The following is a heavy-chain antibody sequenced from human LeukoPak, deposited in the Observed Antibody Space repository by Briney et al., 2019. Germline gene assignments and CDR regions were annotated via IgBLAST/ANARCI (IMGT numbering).Heavy chain of an antibody. CDR2: ISSSSSTI. D-gene: IGHD5-24*01. CDR1: GFTFSSYS. J-gene: IGHJ2*01. V-gene: IGHV3-48*04. Sequence: GGSLRLSCAASGFTFSSYSMNWVRQAPGNGLEWVSYISSSSSTIYYADSVKGRFTISRDNAKNSLYLQMNSLRAEDTAVYYCARDRSDGYNSIWYFDLWGRGTLVTVSS. CDR3: ARDRSDGYNSIWYFDL.